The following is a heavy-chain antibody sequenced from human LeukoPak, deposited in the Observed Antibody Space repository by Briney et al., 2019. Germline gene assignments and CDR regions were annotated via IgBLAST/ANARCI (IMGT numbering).Heavy chain of an antibody. CDR3: ASTVFGVTYNWFDP. Sequence: PSETLSLTCTVSGASISSGSYFWSWVRQPAGKALEWIGRFHTSGGTNYNPSLESRVTISVDTSKNPFSLKLPSFTPADTAVYYCASTVFGVTYNWFDPWGQGTLVTGSS. CDR2: FHTSGGT. J-gene: IGHJ5*02. D-gene: IGHD3-3*01. V-gene: IGHV4-61*02. CDR1: GASISSGSYF.